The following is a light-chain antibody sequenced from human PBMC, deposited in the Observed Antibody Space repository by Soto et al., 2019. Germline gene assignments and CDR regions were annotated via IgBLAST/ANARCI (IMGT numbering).Light chain of an antibody. V-gene: IGKV1-5*01. CDR1: QTISNS. CDR2: DAL. J-gene: IGKJ2*01. CDR3: QQYNYYYT. Sequence: DIQMTQSPSALSASVGDRVTITCRASQTISNSLAWYQQKPGKAPKLLIYDALSLESGVPSRFSGSGSGTEFTLTISSLQTDDFATYYCQQYNYYYTFGQGTKVDIX.